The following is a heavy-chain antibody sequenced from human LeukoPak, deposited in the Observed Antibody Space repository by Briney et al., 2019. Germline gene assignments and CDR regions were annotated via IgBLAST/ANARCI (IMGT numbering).Heavy chain of an antibody. CDR1: RFSFSSYW. CDR3: ARDYSRNYYYGMDV. J-gene: IGHJ6*02. Sequence: GGSLRLSCAASRFSFSSYWMSWMRQAPGKGLEWVANIKFDGNEEYYVDSVKGRFTISRDNAKNSLYLQLNSLRVEDTAVYYCARDYSRNYYYGMDVWGQGTTVTVSS. CDR2: IKFDGNEE. V-gene: IGHV3-7*01. D-gene: IGHD2-21*01.